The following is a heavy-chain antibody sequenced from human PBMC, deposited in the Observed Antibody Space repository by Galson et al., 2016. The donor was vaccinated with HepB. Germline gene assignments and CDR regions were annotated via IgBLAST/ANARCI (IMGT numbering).Heavy chain of an antibody. D-gene: IGHD3-22*01. CDR1: GFSFSSYW. J-gene: IGHJ4*02. CDR2: INGDGSST. V-gene: IGHV3-74*01. Sequence: SLRLSCAASGFSFSSYWMHWVRQAPGKGLVWVSRINGDGSSTSYADYVKGRFTISRDNSKNTLYLQMNSLRAEDTAVYYCARQAYYGSSGYYYPLGYWGQGTLVTVSS. CDR3: ARQAYYGSSGYYYPLGY.